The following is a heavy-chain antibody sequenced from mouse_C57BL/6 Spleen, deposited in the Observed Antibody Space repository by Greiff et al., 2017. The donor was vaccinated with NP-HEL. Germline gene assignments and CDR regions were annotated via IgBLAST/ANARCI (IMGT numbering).Heavy chain of an antibody. J-gene: IGHJ4*01. CDR3: ARADDYDDYYAMDY. D-gene: IGHD2-4*01. V-gene: IGHV1-61*01. CDR2: IYPSDSET. CDR1: GYTFTSYW. Sequence: QVQLQQPGAELVRPGSSVKLSCKASGYTFTSYWLDWVKQRPGQGLEWIGNIYPSDSETHYNQKFKDKATLTVDKSSSTAYMQLSSLTSEDSAVYYCARADDYDDYYAMDYWGQGTSVTVSS.